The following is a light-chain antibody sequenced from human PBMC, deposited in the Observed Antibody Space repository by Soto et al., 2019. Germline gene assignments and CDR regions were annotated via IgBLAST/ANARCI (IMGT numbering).Light chain of an antibody. CDR2: GNT. V-gene: IGLV1-40*01. Sequence: QSVLTQPPSVSGAPGQRVTISCTGSSSNLGSGYDVQWYQQLPGAAPKLLIYGNTNRPSGVPDRFSGSKSGTSASLAISGLQAEDEAEYFCQSYDNMVSPYNYVFGTGTKVTGL. CDR1: SSNLGSGYD. J-gene: IGLJ1*01. CDR3: QSYDNMVSPYNYV.